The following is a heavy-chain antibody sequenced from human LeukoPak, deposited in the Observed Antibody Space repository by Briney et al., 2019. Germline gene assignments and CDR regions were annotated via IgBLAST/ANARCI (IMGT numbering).Heavy chain of an antibody. J-gene: IGHJ5*02. V-gene: IGHV3-21*01. Sequence: GGSLRLSCAASGFTFSTYSMNWVRQAQGKGLEWVSSITSSSTYIYYADSVKGRFAISRDNAKNSLYLQMNSLRAEDTAVYYCARDSSIQSLDPWGQGTLVTVSS. CDR3: ARDSSIQSLDP. CDR2: ITSSSTYI. D-gene: IGHD2-2*01. CDR1: GFTFSTYS.